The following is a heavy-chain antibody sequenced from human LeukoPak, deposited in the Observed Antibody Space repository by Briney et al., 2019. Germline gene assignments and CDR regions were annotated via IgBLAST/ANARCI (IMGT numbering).Heavy chain of an antibody. Sequence: GGSLRLSCAAPGFTFSSYSMNWVRQAPGKGLECVSSISSSSSYIYYADSVKGRFTISRDNAKNSLYLQMNSLRAEDTAVYYCARASRQSTVTTVYWGQGTLVTVSS. CDR1: GFTFSSYS. J-gene: IGHJ4*02. V-gene: IGHV3-21*01. CDR3: ARASRQSTVTTVY. CDR2: ISSSSSYI. D-gene: IGHD4-17*01.